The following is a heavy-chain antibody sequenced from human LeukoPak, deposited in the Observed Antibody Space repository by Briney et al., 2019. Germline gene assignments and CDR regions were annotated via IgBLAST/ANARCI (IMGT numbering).Heavy chain of an antibody. CDR3: AKAPFHGSNTSCCA. J-gene: IGHJ5*02. CDR2: ISGSGGST. D-gene: IGHD2-2*01. CDR1: GFTFSSYA. Sequence: GSLRLSCAASGFTFSSYAMSWVRQAPGKGLEWVSAISGSGGSTYYADSVKGRFTISRDNSKNTLYLQMNSLRAEDTAVYYCAKAPFHGSNTSCCAWGQGTLVTVSS. V-gene: IGHV3-23*01.